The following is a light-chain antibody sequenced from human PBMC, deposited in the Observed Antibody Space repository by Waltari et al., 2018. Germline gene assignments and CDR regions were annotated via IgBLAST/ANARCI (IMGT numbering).Light chain of an antibody. CDR3: CSYAGSGTYV. Sequence: QAALTQPASVSGSPGQSITLSCSGTTGDVGNYKFVSWYQKHPGKAPKLMIHEVIQRPSGVSDRFSGSRSGNTASLTISGLQAEDEADYYCCSYAGSGTYVFGGGTKVTVL. J-gene: IGLJ1*01. CDR1: TGDVGNYKF. V-gene: IGLV2-23*02. CDR2: EVI.